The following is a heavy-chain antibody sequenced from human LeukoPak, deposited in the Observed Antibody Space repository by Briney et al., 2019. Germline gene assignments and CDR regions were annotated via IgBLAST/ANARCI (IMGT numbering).Heavy chain of an antibody. Sequence: GGSLRLSCAASGFTFSSYAMSWVRQAPGKGLEWVSCISSSSSYIYYADSVKGRLTISRDNAKNSLYLQMNSLRVEDAAVYYCARAHNWKYGTFDYWGQGTLVTVSS. CDR1: GFTFSSYA. V-gene: IGHV3-21*01. J-gene: IGHJ4*02. D-gene: IGHD1-7*01. CDR3: ARAHNWKYGTFDY. CDR2: ISSSSSYI.